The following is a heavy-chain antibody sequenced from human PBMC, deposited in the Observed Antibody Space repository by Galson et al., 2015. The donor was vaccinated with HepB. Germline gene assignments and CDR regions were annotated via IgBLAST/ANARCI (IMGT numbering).Heavy chain of an antibody. CDR3: ARAGRRIAAAGALDY. D-gene: IGHD6-13*01. CDR2: ISTYNGNT. Sequence: SVKVSCKASGYTFTSYTISWVRQAPGQGLEWMGWISTYNGNTNYGQKLQGRVTMTTDTSTSTAYMELRSLRSDDTAMYYCARAGRRIAAAGALDYWGQGTLVTVSS. V-gene: IGHV1-18*04. CDR1: GYTFTSYT. J-gene: IGHJ4*02.